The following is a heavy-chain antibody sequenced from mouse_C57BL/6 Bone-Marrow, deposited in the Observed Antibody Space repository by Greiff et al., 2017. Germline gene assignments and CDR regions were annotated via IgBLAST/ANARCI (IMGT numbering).Heavy chain of an antibody. J-gene: IGHJ1*03. Sequence: EVQLVESGGGLVQPKGSLKLSCAASGFTFNTYAMHWVRQAPGKGLEWVARIRSKSSNYATYYADSVKDRFTISRDDSQNMLYLTMNNLKTEVTAMDTCETCTSADWYFDVWGTGTTVTVSS. CDR3: ETCTSADWYFDV. D-gene: IGHD2-14*01. CDR1: GFTFNTYA. V-gene: IGHV10-3*01. CDR2: IRSKSSNYAT.